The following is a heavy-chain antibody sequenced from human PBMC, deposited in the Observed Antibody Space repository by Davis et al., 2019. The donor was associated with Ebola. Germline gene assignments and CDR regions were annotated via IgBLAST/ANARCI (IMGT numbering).Heavy chain of an antibody. CDR3: AKVGYPGY. Sequence: PGGSLRLSCAASGCTVSSYVSAWYMTATGKVPDWVAVISYDGSNKYYADSVKGRVTISRDNSKNTLYLQMNSLRAEDTAVYYCAKVGYPGYWGQGTLVTVSS. CDR2: ISYDGSNK. V-gene: IGHV3-30*18. D-gene: IGHD2-15*01. J-gene: IGHJ4*02. CDR1: GCTVSSYV.